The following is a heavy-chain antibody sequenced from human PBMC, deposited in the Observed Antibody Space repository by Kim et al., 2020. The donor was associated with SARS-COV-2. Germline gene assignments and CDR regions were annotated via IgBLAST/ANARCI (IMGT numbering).Heavy chain of an antibody. CDR3: VKECGNRRCGDY. V-gene: IGHV3-64D*06. D-gene: IGHD2-15*01. Sequence: YADTVKGGCTISRDNSQNTLYLQMSSLRAEDTAVYYCVKECGNRRCGDYWGQGTLVTVSS. J-gene: IGHJ4*02.